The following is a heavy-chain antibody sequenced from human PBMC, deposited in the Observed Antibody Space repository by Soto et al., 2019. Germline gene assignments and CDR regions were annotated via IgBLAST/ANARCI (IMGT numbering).Heavy chain of an antibody. D-gene: IGHD2-8*01. CDR3: FILYGAARRGFDY. CDR2: IYPGDSET. CDR1: GYNSTKNW. J-gene: IGHJ4*02. Sequence: PVDSLKITGRGTGYNSTKNWIGWVHQMPGKGLEWMGIIYPGDSETRYSPSFQGQVTISVDKSKNTAYLHWGSLKAPDTAIYYCFILYGAARRGFDYWGPGTLVTVSS. V-gene: IGHV5-51*07.